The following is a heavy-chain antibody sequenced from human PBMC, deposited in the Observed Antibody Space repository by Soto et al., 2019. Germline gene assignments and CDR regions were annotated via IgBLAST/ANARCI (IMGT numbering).Heavy chain of an antibody. CDR1: GFTVSSNY. Sequence: PGGPLRLSCAASGFTVSSNYMSWVRQAPGKGLEWVSVIYSGGSTYYADSVKGRFTISRDNSKNTLYLQMNSLRAEHTAVYYCARTRREYSGYDRNYYMDVWGKGTTVTVSS. V-gene: IGHV3-66*01. J-gene: IGHJ6*03. CDR2: IYSGGST. CDR3: ARTRREYSGYDRNYYMDV. D-gene: IGHD5-12*01.